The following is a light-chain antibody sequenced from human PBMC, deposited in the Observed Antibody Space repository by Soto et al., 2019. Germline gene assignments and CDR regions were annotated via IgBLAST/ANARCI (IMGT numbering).Light chain of an antibody. V-gene: IGKV3-20*01. CDR3: HLYGESQT. CDR2: DAS. Sequence: GLTQSLGTLFLSPGERATLSCRASQSVSNNYIAWYQQKPGQAPRLLISDASSRATGIPARFSGSGSGTDFTLTVSSLEPEDFAVYYCHLYGESQTFGQGTK. CDR1: QSVSNNY. J-gene: IGKJ1*01.